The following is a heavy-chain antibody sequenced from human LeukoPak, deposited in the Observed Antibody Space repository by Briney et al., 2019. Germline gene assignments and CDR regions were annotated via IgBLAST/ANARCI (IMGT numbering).Heavy chain of an antibody. D-gene: IGHD2-2*01. CDR2: ISSSGSTI. CDR1: GFTFSDYY. Sequence: NSGGSLRLSCAASGFTFSDYYMSWIRQAPGKGLEWVSYISSSGSTIYYADSVKGRFTISRDNAKNSLYQQMNSLRAEDTAVYYCAKEGRITTSIVVVPAIDYWGQGTLVTVSS. V-gene: IGHV3-11*04. J-gene: IGHJ4*02. CDR3: AKEGRITTSIVVVPAIDY.